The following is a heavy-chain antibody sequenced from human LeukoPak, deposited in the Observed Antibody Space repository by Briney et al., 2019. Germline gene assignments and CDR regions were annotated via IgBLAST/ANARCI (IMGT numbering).Heavy chain of an antibody. D-gene: IGHD3-3*01. Sequence: SVKVSCKASGCTFTSYAISWVRQAPGQWLEWMGVSIPIFGTANYAQKFQGRVTITADESTSTAYMELSSLRSEDTAVYYCARDRRITIFGVPGRGSVFDPWGQGTLVTVSS. CDR2: SIPIFGTA. CDR3: ARDRRITIFGVPGRGSVFDP. J-gene: IGHJ5*02. CDR1: GCTFTSYA. V-gene: IGHV1-69*13.